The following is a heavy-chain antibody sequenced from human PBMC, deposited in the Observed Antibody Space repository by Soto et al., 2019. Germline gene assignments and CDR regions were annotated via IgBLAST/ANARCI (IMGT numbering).Heavy chain of an antibody. D-gene: IGHD6-6*01. CDR1: GFDLTSSR. CDR3: ARVHLVAGSAFYCAMDV. V-gene: IGHV3-21*01. Sequence: GGSLRLSCVASGFDLTSSRMNWVRQAPGKCLEWVASISGSGKDTFYLHSVKGRFAISRDSAVTSLFLRMDSVKVEDTAVYHCARVHLVAGSAFYCAMDVWGPWTAVTSP. J-gene: IGHJ6*02. CDR2: ISGSGKDT.